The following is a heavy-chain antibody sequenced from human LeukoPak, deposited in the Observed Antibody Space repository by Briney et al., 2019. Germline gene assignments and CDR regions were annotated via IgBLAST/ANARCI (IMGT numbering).Heavy chain of an antibody. CDR2: ISSSGSTI. J-gene: IGHJ4*02. V-gene: IGHV3-11*01. CDR3: ASVVVGATLDY. D-gene: IGHD1-26*01. CDR1: GFTFSDYH. Sequence: PGGSLRLSCAASGFTFSDYHMSWIRQAPGKGLEWVSYISSSGSTIYYADSVKGRFTISRDNAKNSLYLQMNSLTAEDTAVYYCASVVVGATLDYWGQGTLVTVSS.